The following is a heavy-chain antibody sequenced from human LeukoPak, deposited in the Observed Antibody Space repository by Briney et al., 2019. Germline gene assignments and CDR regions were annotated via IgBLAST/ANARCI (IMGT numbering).Heavy chain of an antibody. CDR1: GFTFSSYA. J-gene: IGHJ4*02. CDR2: ISSSSSAI. CDR3: ARTFDY. Sequence: GGSLRLSCAASGFTFSSYAMSWVRQAPGKGLEWISYISSSSSAIYYADSVKGRFTISRDNAKNSPYLQMNSLRAEDTAVYYCARTFDYWGQGTLVTVSS. V-gene: IGHV3-48*01.